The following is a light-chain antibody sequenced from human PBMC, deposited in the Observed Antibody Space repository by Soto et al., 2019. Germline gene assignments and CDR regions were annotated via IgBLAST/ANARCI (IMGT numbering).Light chain of an antibody. J-gene: IGKJ1*01. CDR2: GAS. V-gene: IGKV3-15*01. CDR3: QQDNTGLRT. CDR1: LNVATN. Sequence: TVMTQSPATLSMSPGDRAALSCRASLNVATNMAWYQQKPGQAPRLLIYGASIRATGVPARFTGSGSGTDFTLTISNLQSEDFAVYYCQQDNTGLRTFGRGTRVEV.